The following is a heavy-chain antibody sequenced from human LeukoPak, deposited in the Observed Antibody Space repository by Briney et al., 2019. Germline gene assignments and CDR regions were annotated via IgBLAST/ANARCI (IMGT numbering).Heavy chain of an antibody. CDR2: IYTSGST. Sequence: SETLSLTCTVSGGSISSYYWSWIRQPAGKGLEWIGRIYTSGSTNYNPSLKSRVTMSVDTSKSQFSLKLSSVTAADTAVYYCAREGITIFGVVILSDYYYYMDVWGKGTTVTVSS. CDR3: AREGITIFGVVILSDYYYYMDV. J-gene: IGHJ6*03. V-gene: IGHV4-4*07. CDR1: GGSISSYY. D-gene: IGHD3-3*01.